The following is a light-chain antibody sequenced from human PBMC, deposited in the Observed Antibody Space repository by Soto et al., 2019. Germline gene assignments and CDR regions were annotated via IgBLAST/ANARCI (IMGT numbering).Light chain of an antibody. J-gene: IGKJ1*01. Sequence: EIVMTQSPATLSVSPGERATLSCRASKSVSSNLAWYQQKPGQALRLLIYGASTRATGIPARFSGSGSGTEFTLTISSLQSEDFAVYYCQQYNNWPPWTFGQGTKVEIK. CDR3: QQYNNWPPWT. CDR1: KSVSSN. CDR2: GAS. V-gene: IGKV3-15*01.